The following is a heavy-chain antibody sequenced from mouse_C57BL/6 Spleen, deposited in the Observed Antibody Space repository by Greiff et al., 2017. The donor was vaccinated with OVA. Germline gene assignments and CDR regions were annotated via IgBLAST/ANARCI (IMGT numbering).Heavy chain of an antibody. CDR2: IYPGSGNT. CDR3: ARSRATVTEPFAY. J-gene: IGHJ3*01. Sequence: VKLVESGAELVRPGASVKLSCKASGYTFTDYYINWVKQRPGQGLEWIARIYPGSGNTYYNEKVKGKATLTAEKSSSTAYMQLSSLTSEDSAVYFCARSRATVTEPFAYWGQGTLVTVSA. V-gene: IGHV1-76*01. CDR1: GYTFTDYY. D-gene: IGHD3-1*01.